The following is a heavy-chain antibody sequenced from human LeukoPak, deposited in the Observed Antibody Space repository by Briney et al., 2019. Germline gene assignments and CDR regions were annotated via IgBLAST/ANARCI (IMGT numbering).Heavy chain of an antibody. D-gene: IGHD2-8*02. Sequence: GGSLRLSCAASGFTVSSNYMSWVRQAPGKGLEWVSYISSSGRTIYYADSVKGRFTISRDNAQNSLYLQMNSLRPEDTAVYYCARALVVSSYFDYWGQGTLVTVSS. V-gene: IGHV3-11*04. CDR3: ARALVVSSYFDY. CDR2: ISSSGRTI. J-gene: IGHJ4*02. CDR1: GFTVSSNY.